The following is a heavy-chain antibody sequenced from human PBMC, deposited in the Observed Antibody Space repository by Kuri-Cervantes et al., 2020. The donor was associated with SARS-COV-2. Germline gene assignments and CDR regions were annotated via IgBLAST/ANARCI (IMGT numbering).Heavy chain of an antibody. V-gene: IGHV3-66*01. CDR2: IYSGGST. CDR3: ARDLICSTCDTPDYYGMDV. J-gene: IGHJ6*02. Sequence: ESLKTSCAASGFPVASNYINWVRQAPEKGLEWVSSIYSGGSTHYAESLKGRFTISRDTSKNTVYLQMNSLRGEDTGVYYCARDLICSTCDTPDYYGMDVWGQGTTVTVSS. CDR1: GFPVASNY. D-gene: IGHD2-15*01.